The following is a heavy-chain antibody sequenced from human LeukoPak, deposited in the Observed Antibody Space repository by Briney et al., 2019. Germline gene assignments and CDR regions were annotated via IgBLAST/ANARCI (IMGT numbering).Heavy chain of an antibody. CDR3: ARGDTYYYDSSGYGPFDY. D-gene: IGHD3-22*01. Sequence: GGSLRLSCAASGFTFSDYYMSWIRQAPGKGLEWVSYISSSSTYTNYADPVKGRFTISRDNAKNSLYLQMNSLRAEDTAVYYCARGDTYYYDSSGYGPFDYWGQGTLVTVSS. CDR1: GFTFSDYY. J-gene: IGHJ4*02. V-gene: IGHV3-11*05. CDR2: ISSSSTYT.